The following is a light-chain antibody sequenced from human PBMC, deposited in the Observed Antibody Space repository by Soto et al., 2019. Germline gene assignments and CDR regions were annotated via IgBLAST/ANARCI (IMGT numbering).Light chain of an antibody. CDR2: GNN. Sequence: QSVLTQPPSVSGAPGQRVTISCTGTSSNIGAGYDVHWYQQLPGTAPKLLIYGNNNRPSGVPDRFSGSKSGASASLAITALQAEDEADYYCHSYDSSLSASDVVFGGGTKVTV. CDR1: SSNIGAGYD. V-gene: IGLV1-40*01. J-gene: IGLJ2*01. CDR3: HSYDSSLSASDVV.